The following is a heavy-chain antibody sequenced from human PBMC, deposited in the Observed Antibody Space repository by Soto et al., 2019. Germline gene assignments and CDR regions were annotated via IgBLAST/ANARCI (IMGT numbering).Heavy chain of an antibody. V-gene: IGHV3-23*01. Sequence: GGSLRLSCAASGFTFSSYAMSWVRQAPGKGLEWVSAISGSGGSTYYADSVKGRFTISRDNSKNTLYLQMNSLRAEDTVVYYCAKDELGYCTNGVCWSFDYWGQGTLVTVSS. CDR1: GFTFSSYA. CDR2: ISGSGGST. CDR3: AKDELGYCTNGVCWSFDY. D-gene: IGHD2-8*01. J-gene: IGHJ4*02.